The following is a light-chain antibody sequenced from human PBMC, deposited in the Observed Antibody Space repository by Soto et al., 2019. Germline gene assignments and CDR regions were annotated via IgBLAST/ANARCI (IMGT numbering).Light chain of an antibody. CDR1: QSFSGW. V-gene: IGKV1-5*01. CDR3: QQYNSYSIT. J-gene: IGKJ1*01. Sequence: DIQMTQSPSTLSASVGDRVTITCRASQSFSGWLAWYQQKPGKAPKLLIYDASSLESGVPSRFSGSGSGTEFTLTISSLQPDDFATYYCQQYNSYSITFGQGTKVDIK. CDR2: DAS.